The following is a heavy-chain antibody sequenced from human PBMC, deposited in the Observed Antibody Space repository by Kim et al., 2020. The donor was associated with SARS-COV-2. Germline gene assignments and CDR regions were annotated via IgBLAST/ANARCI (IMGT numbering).Heavy chain of an antibody. D-gene: IGHD6-19*01. V-gene: IGHV3-30*01. Sequence: ADSVKGRFTISRDNSKNTLYLQMNSLRAEDTAVYYCARGAPKGQWQTTDYWGQGTLVTVSS. J-gene: IGHJ4*02. CDR3: ARGAPKGQWQTTDY.